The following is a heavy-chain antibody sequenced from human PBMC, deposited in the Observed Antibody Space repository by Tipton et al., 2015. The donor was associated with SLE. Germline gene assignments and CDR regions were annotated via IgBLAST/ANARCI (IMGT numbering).Heavy chain of an antibody. J-gene: IGHJ4*02. V-gene: IGHV3-15*01. CDR1: GFTFTNAW. CDR2: IKSKADGGTT. CDR3: IPRGYSGY. D-gene: IGHD5-12*01. Sequence: GSLRLSCTVSGFTFTNAWMSWVRQAPGKGLEWVGRIKSKADGGTTDYVAPVKGRFTMSRDDSKNTLYLQMNGLKTEDTAVYYCIPRGYSGYWGQGTLVTVSS.